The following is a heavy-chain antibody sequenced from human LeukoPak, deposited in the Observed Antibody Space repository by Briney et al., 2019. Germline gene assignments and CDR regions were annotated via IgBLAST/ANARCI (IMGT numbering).Heavy chain of an antibody. Sequence: SETLSLTCTVSGGSISSGGYYWSWIRQPPGKGLEWIGYIYHSGSTYYNPSLKSRVTISVDRSKNQFSLKLSSVTAADTAVYYCARGPKYSSSPGEGPFDYWGQGTLVTVSS. CDR2: IYHSGST. CDR1: GGSISSGGYY. J-gene: IGHJ4*02. V-gene: IGHV4-30-2*01. CDR3: ARGPKYSSSPGEGPFDY. D-gene: IGHD6-6*01.